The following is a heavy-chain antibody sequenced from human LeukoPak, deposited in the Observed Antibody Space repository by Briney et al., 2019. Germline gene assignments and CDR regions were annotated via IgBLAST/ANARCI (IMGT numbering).Heavy chain of an antibody. D-gene: IGHD6-13*01. V-gene: IGHV4-59*01. J-gene: IGHJ4*02. CDR1: GGSISSYY. CDR3: ARDRSGTLFY. Sequence: PSETLSLTCTVSGGSISSYYWSWIRQPPGKGLEWIGYIYYSGTVNYNPSLKGQVTISVVTSKNQFSLKLGSVTAADTAVYYCARDRSGTLFYWGQGTLVTVSS. CDR2: IYYSGTV.